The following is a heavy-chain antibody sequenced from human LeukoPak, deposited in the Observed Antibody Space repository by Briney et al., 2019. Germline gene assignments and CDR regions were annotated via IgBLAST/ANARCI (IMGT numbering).Heavy chain of an antibody. CDR3: AQSRITGTTDWFDP. V-gene: IGHV5-10-1*01. CDR2: IDPSDSYT. CDR1: GYSFTSYW. D-gene: IGHD1-7*01. J-gene: IGHJ5*02. Sequence: GESLKISCEGSGYSFTSYWIGLVRQMPGKGLEWMGRIDPSDSYTNYSPSFQGHVTISADKSISTAYLQWSSLKASDNAMYYCAQSRITGTTDWFDPWGQGTLVTVSS.